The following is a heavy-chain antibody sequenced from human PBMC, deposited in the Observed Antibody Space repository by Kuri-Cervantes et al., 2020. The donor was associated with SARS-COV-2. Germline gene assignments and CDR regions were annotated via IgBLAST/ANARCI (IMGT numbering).Heavy chain of an antibody. D-gene: IGHD4-11*01. CDR3: ARTSTTVTTYYYYYYMDV. J-gene: IGHJ6*03. V-gene: IGHV3-30*03. CDR2: VSYDGSNK. CDR1: GFTFTNYW. Sequence: GGSLRLSCAASGFTFTNYWMNWIRQAPGKGLEWVAVVSYDGSNKYYADSVKGRFTISRDNSKNTLYLQMNSLRAEDTAVYYCARTSTTVTTYYYYYYMDVWGKGTTVTVSS.